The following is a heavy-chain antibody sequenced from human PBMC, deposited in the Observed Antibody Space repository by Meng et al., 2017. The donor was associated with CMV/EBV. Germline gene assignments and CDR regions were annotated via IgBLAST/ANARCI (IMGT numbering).Heavy chain of an antibody. CDR1: GFTFSNYA. CDR2: ISSSGGTT. V-gene: IGHV3-23*01. J-gene: IGHJ4*02. CDR3: AKALCSTTTCTFDY. Sequence: GESLKISCAASGFTFSNYAMSWVRQAPGKGLEWVSGISSSGGTTHHADSVKDRFTISRDNSINTLYLQMSSLRPDDTAVFYCAKALCSTTTCTFDYWGQGTLVTVSS. D-gene: IGHD2-2*01.